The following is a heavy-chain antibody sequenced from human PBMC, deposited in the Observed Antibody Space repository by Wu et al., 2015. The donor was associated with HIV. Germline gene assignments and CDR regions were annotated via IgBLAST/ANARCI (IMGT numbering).Heavy chain of an antibody. CDR2: ISAYNGNT. CDR3: ARDLAFLYYDSSGYSKFDH. D-gene: IGHD3-22*01. V-gene: IGHV1-18*01. Sequence: QVQLVQSGAEVKKPGASVKVSCKASGYTFMSYGISWVRQAPGQGLDWMGWISAYNGNTNYAQKFQGRVTMTTDTSTSTAYMELRSLRSDDTAVYYCARDLAFLYYDSSGYSKFDHWGQGTXGHRLL. J-gene: IGHJ4*02. CDR1: GYTFMSYG.